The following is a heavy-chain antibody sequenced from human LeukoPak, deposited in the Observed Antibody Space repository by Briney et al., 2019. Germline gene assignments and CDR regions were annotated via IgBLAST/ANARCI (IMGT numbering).Heavy chain of an antibody. CDR2: INHSGST. CDR3: ARVGTARSYGMDV. CDR1: GGSFSGYY. D-gene: IGHD5-18*01. Sequence: SETLSLTCAVYGGSFSGYYWSWIRQPPGKGLEWIGEINHSGSTNYDPSLKSRVTISVDTRKSQFSLKLSPVTAADTAVYYCARVGTARSYGMDVWGKGTTVTVSS. V-gene: IGHV4-34*01. J-gene: IGHJ6*04.